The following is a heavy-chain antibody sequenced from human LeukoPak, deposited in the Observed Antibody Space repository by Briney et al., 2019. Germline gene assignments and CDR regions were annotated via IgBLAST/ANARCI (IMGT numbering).Heavy chain of an antibody. Sequence: PGGSLRLSCAASGFTFSSYAMSWVRPAPGKGLDWVSAITGSGGNTYYADSVKGRFTISRDNSKNTLYLQMKSLRAEDTAVYYCATQAPMSAYDYYGMDVWGQGTTVTVSS. J-gene: IGHJ6*02. V-gene: IGHV3-23*01. CDR3: ATQAPMSAYDYYGMDV. D-gene: IGHD3-3*01. CDR2: ITGSGGNT. CDR1: GFTFSSYA.